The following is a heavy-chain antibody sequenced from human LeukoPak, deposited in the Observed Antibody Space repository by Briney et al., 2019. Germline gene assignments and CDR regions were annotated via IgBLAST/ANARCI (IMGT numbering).Heavy chain of an antibody. J-gene: IGHJ6*03. CDR1: GGSISTSNNY. CDR3: ARGYCSGGSCYSYYYYNYMDV. CDR2: IYYSGST. D-gene: IGHD2-15*01. Sequence: SETLSLTCTVSGGSISTSNNYWGWIRQPPGKGLEWIASIYYSGSTNYNPSLKSRVTISVDTSKNQFSLKLSSVTAADTAVYYCARGYCSGGSCYSYYYYNYMDVWGKGTTVTVSS. V-gene: IGHV4-39*07.